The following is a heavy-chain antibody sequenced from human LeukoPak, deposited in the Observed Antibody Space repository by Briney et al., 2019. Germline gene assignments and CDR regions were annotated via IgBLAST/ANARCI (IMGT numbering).Heavy chain of an antibody. CDR3: AKGDYDFWSGYYRFDVYYFDY. Sequence: GGSLRLSCAASGSTFSSYAMSWVRQAPGKGLEWVSAISGSGGSTYYADSVKGRFTISRDNSKNTLYLQMNSLRAEDTAVYYCAKGDYDFWSGYYRFDVYYFDYWGQGTLVTVSS. D-gene: IGHD3-3*01. CDR1: GSTFSSYA. CDR2: ISGSGGST. V-gene: IGHV3-23*01. J-gene: IGHJ4*02.